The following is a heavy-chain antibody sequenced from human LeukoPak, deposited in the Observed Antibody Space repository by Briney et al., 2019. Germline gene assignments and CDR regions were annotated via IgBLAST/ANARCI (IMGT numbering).Heavy chain of an antibody. J-gene: IGHJ2*01. V-gene: IGHV3-64*02. CDR2: IGGDGLTT. CDR3: AREGGGSGLWYYDL. D-gene: IGHD1-26*01. Sequence: GGSLRLSCAASGFTFGSYSMHWVRQAPGKGPEFVSVIGGDGLTTFYADSVKDRFTISRDNSKSTLYLEMGSLRAEDMALYYCAREGGGSGLWYYDLWGRGTLVTVSS. CDR1: GFTFGSYS.